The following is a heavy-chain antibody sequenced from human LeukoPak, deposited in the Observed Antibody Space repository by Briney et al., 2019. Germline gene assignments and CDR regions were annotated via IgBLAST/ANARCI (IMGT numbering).Heavy chain of an antibody. CDR1: GFAFSSYA. V-gene: IGHV3-23*01. Sequence: PGGSLRLSCAASGFAFSSYAMSWVRQAPGKGLEWVSSIISSGGVTYYADSLKGRFTTSRDNSKNTVYLQMDSLRAEDSAIYYCAKNAGYSYGLYYFDYWGQGTLVTVSS. CDR2: IISSGGVT. CDR3: AKNAGYSYGLYYFDY. D-gene: IGHD5-18*01. J-gene: IGHJ4*02.